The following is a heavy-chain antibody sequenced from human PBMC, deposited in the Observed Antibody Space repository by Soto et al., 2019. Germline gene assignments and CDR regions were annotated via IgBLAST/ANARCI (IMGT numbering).Heavy chain of an antibody. CDR2: IYYSGST. CDR3: ASGDAAHRTY. D-gene: IGHD6-6*01. Sequence: SETLSLTCTVSGGSISSSSYYWGWIRQPPGKGLEWIGSIYYSGSTYYNPSLKSRVTISVDTSKNQFSLKLSSVTAADTAVYYCASGDAAHRTYWGQGTLVTVSS. CDR1: GGSISSSSYY. V-gene: IGHV4-39*01. J-gene: IGHJ4*02.